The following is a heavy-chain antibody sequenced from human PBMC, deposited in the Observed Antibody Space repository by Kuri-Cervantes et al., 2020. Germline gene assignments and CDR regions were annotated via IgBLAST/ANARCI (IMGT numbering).Heavy chain of an antibody. CDR1: GFTFSSYG. CDR2: IGSSSTYI. Sequence: GESLKISCAASGFTFSSYGMNWVRQAPGKGLEWVSSIGSSSTYIYYADSVKGRFTISRDNAKNSLYLQMNSLRAEDTAVYYCASHSGYATGPPDYWGQGTLVTVSS. J-gene: IGHJ4*02. D-gene: IGHD5-12*01. V-gene: IGHV3-21*01. CDR3: ASHSGYATGPPDY.